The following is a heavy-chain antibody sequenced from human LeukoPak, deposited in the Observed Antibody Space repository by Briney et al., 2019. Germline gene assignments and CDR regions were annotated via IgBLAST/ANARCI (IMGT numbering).Heavy chain of an antibody. CDR3: ARDVDWFDP. CDR1: GGSISSGSYY. CDR2: IYTSGST. Sequence: SQTLSLTCTVSGGSISSGSYYWSWIRQPAGKGLEWIGRIYTSGSTNYNPSLRSRVTISVDTSKNQFSLKLSSVTAADTAVYYCARDVDWFDPWGQGTLVTVSP. V-gene: IGHV4-61*02. D-gene: IGHD2-21*01. J-gene: IGHJ5*02.